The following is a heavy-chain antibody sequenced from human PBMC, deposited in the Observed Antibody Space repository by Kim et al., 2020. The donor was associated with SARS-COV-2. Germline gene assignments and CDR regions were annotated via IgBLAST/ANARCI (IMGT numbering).Heavy chain of an antibody. CDR3: ARGLNPGYCSSTSCLNWFDP. J-gene: IGHJ5*02. CDR1: GGSFSGYY. V-gene: IGHV4-34*01. CDR2: INHSGST. Sequence: SETLSLTCAVYGGSFSGYYWSWIRQPPGKGLEWIGEINHSGSTNYNPSFKSRVTISVDTSKNQFSLKLSSVTAADTAVYYCARGLNPGYCSSTSCLNWFDPWGEETLLTVSA. D-gene: IGHD2-2*01.